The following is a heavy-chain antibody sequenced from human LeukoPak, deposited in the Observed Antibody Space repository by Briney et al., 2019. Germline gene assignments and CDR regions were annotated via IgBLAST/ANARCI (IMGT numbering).Heavy chain of an antibody. D-gene: IGHD3-10*01. CDR3: ARGRITMVRGVINAFDI. Sequence: ASVKVSCKASGYTFTSYGISWVRQAPGQGLEWMGWISAYNGNTNYAQKLQGRVTMTTDTSTSIAYMELRSLRSDDTAVYYCARGRITMVRGVINAFDIWGQGTMVTVSS. CDR2: ISAYNGNT. J-gene: IGHJ3*02. V-gene: IGHV1-18*01. CDR1: GYTFTSYG.